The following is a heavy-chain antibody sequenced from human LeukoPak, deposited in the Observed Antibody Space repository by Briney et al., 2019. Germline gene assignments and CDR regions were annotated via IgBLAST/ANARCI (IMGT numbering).Heavy chain of an antibody. CDR2: ISAYNGNT. D-gene: IGHD3-10*01. J-gene: IGHJ4*02. Sequence: ASVKVSRKASGYTFTSYGISWVRQAPGQGLEWMGWISAYNGNTNYAQKLQGRVTMTTDTSTSTAYMELRSLRSDDTAVYYCARVDEYYYGSGSAFDYWGQGTLVTVSS. CDR3: ARVDEYYYGSGSAFDY. V-gene: IGHV1-18*01. CDR1: GYTFTSYG.